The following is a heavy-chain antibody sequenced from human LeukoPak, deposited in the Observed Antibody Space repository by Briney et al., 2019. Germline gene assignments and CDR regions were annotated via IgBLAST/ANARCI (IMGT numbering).Heavy chain of an antibody. CDR1: GFTLSSNY. D-gene: IGHD3-22*01. Sequence: PGGSLRLSCAASGFTLSSNYMSWVRQAAGKGLEYVSIIYSGGSTYYADCVKGRLTTSRDHSKNTLYLQMNSLRGADTAVYFCARVADPYYYDISSSHTNNYYGMDVWGQGTTVTVSS. CDR2: IYSGGST. V-gene: IGHV3-66*01. J-gene: IGHJ6*02. CDR3: ARVADPYYYDISSSHTNNYYGMDV.